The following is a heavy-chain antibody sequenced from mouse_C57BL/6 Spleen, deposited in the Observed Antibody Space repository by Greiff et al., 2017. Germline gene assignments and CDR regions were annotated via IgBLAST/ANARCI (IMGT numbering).Heavy chain of an antibody. CDR2: TDPSDTYN. J-gene: IGHJ3*01. Sequence: QVQLKRPGAELVMSGASVQLSCKAFGYTFTSYWMHWVKQRPGQGIEWIGSTDPSDTYNNYNQKFMGKSTLTVDQSSSTAYLQLSSLTSEDSAVYYCASTLYDYAFAYCSQGTLVTVTA. CDR1: GYTFTSYW. CDR3: ASTLYDYAFAY. D-gene: IGHD2-4*01. V-gene: IGHV1-69*01.